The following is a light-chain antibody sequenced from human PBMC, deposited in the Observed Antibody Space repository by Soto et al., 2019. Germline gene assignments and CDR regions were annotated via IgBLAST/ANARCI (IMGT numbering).Light chain of an antibody. J-gene: IGKJ1*01. CDR3: QQYYSTPWT. CDR2: WAS. Sequence: DIVMTQSPDSLAVSLGERATINCQSSQSVLYSSNFKSYLSWYQQKPGQPPKLLISWASTRESGVPDRFSGSGSGTGFTLTFHSLQAEDVAVYYCQQYYSTPWTFGQGTKVDIK. CDR1: QSVLYSSNFKSY. V-gene: IGKV4-1*01.